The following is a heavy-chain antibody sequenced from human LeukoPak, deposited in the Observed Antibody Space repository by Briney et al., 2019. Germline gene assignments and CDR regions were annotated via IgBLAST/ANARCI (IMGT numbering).Heavy chain of an antibody. Sequence: GGSLRLSCAASGFSFSNAWMSSVRQAPGKGLEWVGRIKSKTDGGTTDYAGPGKGRFTITREDSKKTLYLQMNSLKTEDTAVYYCTTDSYGYAFDIWGQGTMVTVSS. D-gene: IGHD5-18*01. CDR2: IKSKTDGGTT. CDR1: GFSFSNAW. V-gene: IGHV3-15*01. CDR3: TTDSYGYAFDI. J-gene: IGHJ3*02.